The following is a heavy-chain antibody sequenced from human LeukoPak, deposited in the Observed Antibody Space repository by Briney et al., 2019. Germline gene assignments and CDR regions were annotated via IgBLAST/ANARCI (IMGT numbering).Heavy chain of an antibody. V-gene: IGHV3-30-3*01. D-gene: IGHD6-13*01. CDR1: GFTFSSYA. CDR3: ARGSPLNNWFDP. CDR2: ISYDGSNK. J-gene: IGHJ5*02. Sequence: GGSLRLSCAASGFTFSSYAMSWVRQAPGKGLEWVAFISYDGSNKYYADSVKGRFTISRDNAKNSLYLQMNSLRAEDTAVYYCARGSPLNNWFDPWGQGTLVTVSS.